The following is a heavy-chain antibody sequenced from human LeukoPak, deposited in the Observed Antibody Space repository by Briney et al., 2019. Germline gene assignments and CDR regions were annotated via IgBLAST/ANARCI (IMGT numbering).Heavy chain of an antibody. D-gene: IGHD2-15*01. CDR3: ARVVFYCSGGSCYSPFDY. Sequence: PGGSLRLSCAASGFTVSSNYMSWDRQAPGKGLEWVSVIYSGGSTYYADSVKGRFTISRDNSKNTLYLQMNSLRAEDTAVYYCARVVFYCSGGSCYSPFDYWGQGTLVTVSS. J-gene: IGHJ4*02. V-gene: IGHV3-53*01. CDR2: IYSGGST. CDR1: GFTVSSNY.